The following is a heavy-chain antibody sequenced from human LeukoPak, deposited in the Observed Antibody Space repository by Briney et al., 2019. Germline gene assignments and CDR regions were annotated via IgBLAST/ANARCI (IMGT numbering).Heavy chain of an antibody. D-gene: IGHD3-3*01. V-gene: IGHV1-69*05. J-gene: IGHJ5*02. Sequence: SVKVSCKASGGTFGSYAISWVRQAPGQGLEWMGGIIPIFGTANYAQKFQGRVTITTDESTSTAYMELSSLRSEGTAVYYCASPAFWSGYYLDPWGQGTLVPVSS. CDR3: ASPAFWSGYYLDP. CDR1: GGTFGSYA. CDR2: IIPIFGTA.